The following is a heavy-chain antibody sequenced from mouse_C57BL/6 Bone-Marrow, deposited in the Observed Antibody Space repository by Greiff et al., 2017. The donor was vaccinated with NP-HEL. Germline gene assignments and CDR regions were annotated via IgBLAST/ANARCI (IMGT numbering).Heavy chain of an antibody. Sequence: QVQLQQSGAELVRPGSSVKLSCKASGYTFTSYWMHWVKQRPIQGLEWIGNIDPSDSETHYNQKFKDKATLTVDKSSSTAYMQLSSLTSEDSAVYYCARWGVTTHFDYWGQGTTLTVSS. J-gene: IGHJ2*01. V-gene: IGHV1-52*01. D-gene: IGHD2-2*01. CDR2: IDPSDSET. CDR3: ARWGVTTHFDY. CDR1: GYTFTSYW.